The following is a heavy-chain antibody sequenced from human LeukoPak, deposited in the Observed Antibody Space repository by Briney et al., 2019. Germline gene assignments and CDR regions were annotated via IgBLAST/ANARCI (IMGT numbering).Heavy chain of an antibody. J-gene: IGHJ4*02. Sequence: SETLSLTCTVSGYSISSGYYWGWIRQPPGKGLEWIGSIYHSGSTYYNPSLKSRVTISVDTSKNQFSLKLSSVTAADTAVYYCARDPSFDYWGQGTLVTVSP. CDR3: ARDPSFDY. CDR1: GYSISSGYY. CDR2: IYHSGST. V-gene: IGHV4-38-2*02.